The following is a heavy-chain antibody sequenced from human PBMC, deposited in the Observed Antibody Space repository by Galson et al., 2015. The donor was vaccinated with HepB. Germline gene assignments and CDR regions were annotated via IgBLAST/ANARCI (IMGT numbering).Heavy chain of an antibody. J-gene: IGHJ3*02. CDR2: IRYDGSNK. Sequence: SLRLSCAASGFTFSSYGMHWVRQAPGKGLEWVAFIRYDGSNKYYADSVKGRFTISRDNSKNTLYLQMNSLRAEDTAVYYCAKFESIAVAGSLRDDAFDIWGQGTMVTVSS. CDR3: AKFESIAVAGSLRDDAFDI. D-gene: IGHD6-19*01. CDR1: GFTFSSYG. V-gene: IGHV3-30*02.